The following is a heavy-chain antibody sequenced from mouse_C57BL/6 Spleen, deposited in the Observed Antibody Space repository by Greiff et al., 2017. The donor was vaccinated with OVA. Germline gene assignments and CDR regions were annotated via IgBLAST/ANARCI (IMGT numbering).Heavy chain of an antibody. J-gene: IGHJ2*01. D-gene: IGHD2-3*01. CDR2: IHPNSGST. Sequence: QVQLKQPGAELVKPGASVKLSCKASGYTFTSYWMHWVKQRPGQGLEWIGMIHPNSGSTNYNEKFKSKATLTVDKSSSTAYMQLSSLTSEDSAVYYCARGGYYDYFDYWGQGTTLTVSS. CDR3: ARGGYYDYFDY. V-gene: IGHV1-64*01. CDR1: GYTFTSYW.